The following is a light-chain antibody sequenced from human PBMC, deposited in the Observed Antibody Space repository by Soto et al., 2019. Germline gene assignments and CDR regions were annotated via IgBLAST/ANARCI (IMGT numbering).Light chain of an antibody. Sequence: QSVLTQPPSVSGAPGQRVTISCTGSSSNIGASYDVQWYQQLPGTAPKLLIYGNSNRPSGVPDRFSGSKSGTSASLAITGLQAEDEADYYFQSYDSSLSGWVFGGGTKLTVL. CDR1: SSNIGASYD. V-gene: IGLV1-40*01. CDR3: QSYDSSLSGWV. CDR2: GNS. J-gene: IGLJ3*02.